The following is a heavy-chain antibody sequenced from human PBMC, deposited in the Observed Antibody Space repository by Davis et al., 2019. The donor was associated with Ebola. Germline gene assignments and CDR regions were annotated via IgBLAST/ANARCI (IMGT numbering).Heavy chain of an antibody. CDR2: IRARSKSYAT. D-gene: IGHD3-22*01. Sequence: PGGSLRLSCAASGFSFSLAAIHWVRQAPGKGLEWVGRIRARSKSYATAYAESVKGRFTISRDDSKNTAYLQLTSLKIEDAAVYHCSTLIDFWGQGTLVTVSS. CDR1: GFSFSLAA. J-gene: IGHJ4*02. V-gene: IGHV3-73*01. CDR3: STLIDF.